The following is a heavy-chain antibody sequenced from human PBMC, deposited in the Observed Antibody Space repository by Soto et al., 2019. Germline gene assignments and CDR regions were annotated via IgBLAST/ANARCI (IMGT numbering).Heavy chain of an antibody. CDR2: SSATGSGT. Sequence: EMQLLESGGGLVQPGGSLRLSCAVSGFTFSSYGMTWVRQAPGKGLEWISFSSATGSGTYYADSVKGRFTISRDNSKNTLYLQMTSLRADDTAVYYCAKERRAGGNYGFYSDFWGQGALVIVSS. CDR1: GFTFSSYG. D-gene: IGHD1-7*01. CDR3: AKERRAGGNYGFYSDF. J-gene: IGHJ4*02. V-gene: IGHV3-23*01.